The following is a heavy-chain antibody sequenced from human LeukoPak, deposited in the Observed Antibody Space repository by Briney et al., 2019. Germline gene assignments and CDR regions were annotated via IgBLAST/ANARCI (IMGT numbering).Heavy chain of an antibody. CDR2: IAHHGNNK. J-gene: IGHJ4*02. CDR1: GFTFSSSA. CDR3: AKDGSWSCTD. V-gene: IGHV3-30*02. Sequence: PGGSLRLSCGASGFTFSSSAMHWVRQGPGKGLEWVAYIAHHGNNKYYADSVKGRFTISRDNSKGSLYLQKNSLRTDDTAVYYCAKDGSWSCTDWGQGTLVRVSS. D-gene: IGHD2-8*02.